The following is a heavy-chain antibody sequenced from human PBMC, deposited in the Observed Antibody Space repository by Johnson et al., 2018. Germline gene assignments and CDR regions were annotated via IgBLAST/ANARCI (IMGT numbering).Heavy chain of an antibody. CDR2: ISYDGSNK. CDR1: GFTFSSYA. Sequence: QVQLVESGGGVVQXGRSLRLSCAASGFTFSSYAMHWVRQAPGTGLEWVAVISYDGSNKYYADSVKGRFTISRDNSKNTLYLQMNSLRAEDTAVYYCARRYYYDSSGYDDAFDIWGQGTMVTVSS. CDR3: ARRYYYDSSGYDDAFDI. D-gene: IGHD3-22*01. V-gene: IGHV3-30-3*01. J-gene: IGHJ3*02.